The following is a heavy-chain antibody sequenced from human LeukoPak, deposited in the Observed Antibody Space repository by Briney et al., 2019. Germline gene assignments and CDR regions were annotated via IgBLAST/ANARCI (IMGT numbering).Heavy chain of an antibody. Sequence: PGGSLRLSCAASGFTFNTYAMNWVRQAPGEGLEWVSSISDSSSYIYYADSVKGWFTISRDNSNNTLYLQMNSLRAEDTAVYYCAKDPSGNYFPNWFDPWGQGTLVTVSS. J-gene: IGHJ5*02. CDR2: ISDSSSYI. CDR3: AKDPSGNYFPNWFDP. CDR1: GFTFNTYA. V-gene: IGHV3-21*04. D-gene: IGHD1-26*01.